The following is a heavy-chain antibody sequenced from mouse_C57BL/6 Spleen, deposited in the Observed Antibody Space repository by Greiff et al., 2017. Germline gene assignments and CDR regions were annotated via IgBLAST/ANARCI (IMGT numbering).Heavy chain of an antibody. J-gene: IGHJ1*03. D-gene: IGHD1-1*01. Sequence: EVQLQQSGTVLARPGASVKMSCKTSGYTFTSYWMHWVKQRPGQGLEWIGAIYPGNRDTSYNQKFKGKAKLTAVTSASTAYMELSSLTNEDSAVYYCTRGTTVVATRWYFDVWGTGTTVTVSS. CDR3: TRGTTVVATRWYFDV. CDR1: GYTFTSYW. CDR2: IYPGNRDT. V-gene: IGHV1-5*01.